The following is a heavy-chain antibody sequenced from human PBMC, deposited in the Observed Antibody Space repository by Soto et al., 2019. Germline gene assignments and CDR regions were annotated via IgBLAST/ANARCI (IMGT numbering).Heavy chain of an antibody. J-gene: IGHJ6*02. CDR2: ISPYSGNT. CDR3: AXXXXXXXXXPQDX. CDR1: GYIFVNYS. Sequence: QVQLVQSGDEVRKPGSSVKVSCKASGYIFVNYSIAWVRHAPGQGLEWMAWISPYSGNTHYASKVQGRLTMTTDTSTSTAYMDLGSLTSXDTXVYXXAXXXXXXXXXPQDXWGQGTTVTVSS. V-gene: IGHV1-18*01.